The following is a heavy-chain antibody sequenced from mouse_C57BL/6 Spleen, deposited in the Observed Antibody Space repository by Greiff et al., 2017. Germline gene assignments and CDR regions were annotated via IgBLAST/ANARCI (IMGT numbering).Heavy chain of an antibody. J-gene: IGHJ3*01. D-gene: IGHD2-2*01. Sequence: VQLQQSVAELVRPGASVKLSCTASGFNIKNTYMHWVKQRPEQGLEWIGRIDPANGNTKYAPKFKGKATLTVDQSSSTAYMQLNSLTSEDSAVYYCATPYGYDEGAWFAYWGQGTLVTVSA. CDR2: IDPANGNT. CDR1: GFNIKNTY. CDR3: ATPYGYDEGAWFAY. V-gene: IGHV14-3*01.